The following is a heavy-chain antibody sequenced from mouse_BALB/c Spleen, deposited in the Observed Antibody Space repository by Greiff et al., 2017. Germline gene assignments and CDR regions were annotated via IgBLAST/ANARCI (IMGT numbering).Heavy chain of an antibody. CDR2: ISYDGSN. CDR3: ARDRWSRAMDY. D-gene: IGHD1-1*02. CDR1: GYSITSGYY. V-gene: IGHV3-6*02. J-gene: IGHJ4*01. Sequence: EVQLQQSGPGLVKPSQSLSLTCSVTGYSITSGYYWNWIRQFPGNKLEWMGYISYDGSNNYNPSLKNRISITRDTSKNQFFLKLNSVTTEDTATYYCARDRWSRAMDYWGQGTSVTVSS.